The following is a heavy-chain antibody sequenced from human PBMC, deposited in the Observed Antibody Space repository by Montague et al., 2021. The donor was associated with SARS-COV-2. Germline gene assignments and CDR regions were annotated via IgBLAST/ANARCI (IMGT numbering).Heavy chain of an antibody. CDR1: GFSITSSLYY. J-gene: IGHJ4*01. Sequence: SETLSLTCTVSGFSITSSLYYWGWIRQPPGEGLEWIGSFFYGGFTYYNPSLKSRVTMSADTSKNQFSLGLTSVTAADTAVYYCARRRNPDYWGHGTLVTVSS. D-gene: IGHD1-14*01. CDR3: ARRRNPDY. CDR2: FFYGGFT. V-gene: IGHV4-39*01.